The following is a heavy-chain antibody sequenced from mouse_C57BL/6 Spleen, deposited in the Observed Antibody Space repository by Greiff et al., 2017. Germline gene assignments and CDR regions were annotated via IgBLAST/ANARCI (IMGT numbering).Heavy chain of an antibody. D-gene: IGHD1-1*01. CDR3: ARLRGRDPFAD. CDR1: GFTISSYG. V-gene: IGHV5-6*01. CDR2: ISSGGSYT. Sequence: EVKLMESGGDLVKPGGSLKLSCAASGFTISSYGMPWVRQTPDQRLEWVATISSGGSYTYYPASVKGRFTISRDTAKNTLYLQMSSLKSEDTSMYYCARLRGRDPFADWGQGTLVTVSA. J-gene: IGHJ3*01.